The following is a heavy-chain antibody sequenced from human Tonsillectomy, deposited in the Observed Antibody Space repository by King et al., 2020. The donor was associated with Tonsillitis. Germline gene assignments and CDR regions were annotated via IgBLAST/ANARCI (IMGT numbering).Heavy chain of an antibody. D-gene: IGHD3-22*01. CDR2: IYWNDNK. CDR1: GFSLSTTGVG. J-gene: IGHJ5*02. CDR3: AHVFYRVSSAYLTWLGP. V-gene: IGHV2-5*01. Sequence: ITLKESGPTLVKPTQTLTLTCTLSGFSLSTTGVGVAWIRQPPGKALEWLAVIYWNDNKRYIPSLKSRLTITKDTSKNQVVLKMTNMDPVDTGTYYCAHVFYRVSSAYLTWLGPWGQGTLVPVAS.